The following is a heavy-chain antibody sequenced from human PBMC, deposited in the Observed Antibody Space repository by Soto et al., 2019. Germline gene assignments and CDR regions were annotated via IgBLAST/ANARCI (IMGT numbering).Heavy chain of an antibody. CDR2: ISGSGGST. J-gene: IGHJ6*02. Sequence: GGSLRLSCAASGFTFSSYAMSWVRQAPGKGLEWVSAISGSGGSTYYADSVKGRFTISRDNSKNTLYLQMNSLRAEDTAVYYCAKCITGTTRLPHYGMDVWGQGTTVTVSS. V-gene: IGHV3-23*01. D-gene: IGHD1-7*01. CDR3: AKCITGTTRLPHYGMDV. CDR1: GFTFSSYA.